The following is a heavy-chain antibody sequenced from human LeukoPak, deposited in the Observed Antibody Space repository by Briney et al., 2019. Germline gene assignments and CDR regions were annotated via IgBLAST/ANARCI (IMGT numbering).Heavy chain of an antibody. CDR3: ERDRCGGDCSYSYNWFDP. CDR1: GGSISSYY. V-gene: IGHV4-4*07. J-gene: IGHJ5*02. CDR2: IYTSGST. D-gene: IGHD2-21*02. Sequence: SETLSLTRTVSGGSISSYYWSWIRQPAGKGLEWIGRIYTSGSTNYNPSLKSRVTMSVDTSKNQFSLKLSSVTAADTAVYYCERDRCGGDCSYSYNWFDPWGQGTLVTVSS.